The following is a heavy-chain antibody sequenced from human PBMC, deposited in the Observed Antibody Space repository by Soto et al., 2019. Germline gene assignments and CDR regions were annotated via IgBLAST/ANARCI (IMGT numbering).Heavy chain of an antibody. CDR1: GFTFDDYA. CDR2: ISWNSGSI. J-gene: IGHJ2*01. Sequence: EVQLVESGGGLVQPGRSLRLSCAASGFTFDDYAMHWVRQAPGKGLAWVSGISWNSGSIGYADSVKGRFTISRDNAKNSLYLQMNSLRAEDTALYYCAKSGGSLYWYFDLWGRGTLVTVSS. CDR3: AKSGGSLYWYFDL. D-gene: IGHD2-15*01. V-gene: IGHV3-9*01.